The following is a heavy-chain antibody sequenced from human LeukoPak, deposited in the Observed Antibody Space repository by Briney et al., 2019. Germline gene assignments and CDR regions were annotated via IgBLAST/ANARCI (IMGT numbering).Heavy chain of an antibody. CDR3: AREQRRIAAAGTGRGVDY. V-gene: IGHV1-2*02. J-gene: IGHJ4*02. D-gene: IGHD6-13*01. Sequence: ASVKVSCKASGYTFTGYYMHWVRQAPGQGLEWMGWINPNSGGTNYAQKFQGRVTMTRDTSVSTAYMELSRLGSDDTAVYYCAREQRRIAAAGTGRGVDYWGQGTLVTVSS. CDR2: INPNSGGT. CDR1: GYTFTGYY.